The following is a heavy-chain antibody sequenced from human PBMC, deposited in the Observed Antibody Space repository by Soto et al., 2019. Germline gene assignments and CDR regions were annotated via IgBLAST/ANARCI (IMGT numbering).Heavy chain of an antibody. J-gene: IGHJ4*02. Sequence: PSETLSLTCTVSGGSISSGGYYWSWIRQHPGKGLEWIGYIYYSGSTYYNPSLKSRVTISVDTSKNQFSLKLSSVTAADTAVYYCARVFSPSITIFGVADNQYYCDYWGQGTLVTVSS. CDR3: ARVFSPSITIFGVADNQYYCDY. CDR1: GGSISSGGYY. CDR2: IYYSGST. V-gene: IGHV4-31*03. D-gene: IGHD3-3*01.